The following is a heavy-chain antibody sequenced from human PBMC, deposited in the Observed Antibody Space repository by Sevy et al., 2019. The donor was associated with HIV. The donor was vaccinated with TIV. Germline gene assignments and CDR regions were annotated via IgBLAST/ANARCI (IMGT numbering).Heavy chain of an antibody. CDR2: INPSGGST. J-gene: IGHJ6*02. V-gene: IGHV1-46*01. D-gene: IGHD3-10*01. CDR1: GYTFTSYY. CDR3: ARVYYSPDSYYYYYGMDV. Sequence: ASVKVSCKASGYTFTSYYMHWVRQAPGQGLEWMGIINPSGGSTSYAQKFQGRVTMTRDTSTSTVYMELSSLRSEDTAVYYCARVYYSPDSYYYYYGMDVWGQGTTVTVSS.